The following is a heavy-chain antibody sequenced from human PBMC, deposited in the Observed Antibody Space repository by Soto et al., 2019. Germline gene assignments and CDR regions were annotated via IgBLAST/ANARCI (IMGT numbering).Heavy chain of an antibody. J-gene: IGHJ6*02. V-gene: IGHV1-69*12. D-gene: IGHD3-3*02. Sequence: QVQLMQSGAEVKKPGSSVKVSCKASGGTFSTSAISWVRQAPGEGLEWVGGIMPVFATPDYAQKFQGKVTISADESTTTAYLELTSLTTDDTAVNYGARDKDRQQLGGNYYYILEVWGQGTAITDSS. CDR1: GGTFSTSA. CDR2: IMPVFATP. CDR3: ARDKDRQQLGGNYYYILEV.